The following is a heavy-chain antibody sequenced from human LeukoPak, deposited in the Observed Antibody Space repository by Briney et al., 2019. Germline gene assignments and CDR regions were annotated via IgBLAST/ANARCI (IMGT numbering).Heavy chain of an antibody. CDR2: INPNSGGT. J-gene: IGHJ4*02. CDR1: GYTFTGYY. D-gene: IGHD3-22*01. Sequence: ASVKVSCKASGYTFTGYYMHWVRQAPGQGLEWMGWINPNSGGTNYAQKFQGRVTMTRDTSISTAYMELSRLRSDDTAVYYCARDHRGGKYYYDSSGYCGYWGQGTLVTVSS. CDR3: ARDHRGGKYYYDSSGYCGY. V-gene: IGHV1-2*02.